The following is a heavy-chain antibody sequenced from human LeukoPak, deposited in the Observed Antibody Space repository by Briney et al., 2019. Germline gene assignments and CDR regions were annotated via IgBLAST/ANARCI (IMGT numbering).Heavy chain of an antibody. J-gene: IGHJ3*02. D-gene: IGHD3-3*01. Sequence: SGGSLRLSCAASGFTFSSYAMSWVRQAPGKGLEWVSAISGGSTYYADSVKGRFTIFRDDSKNILYLQMNSLRAEDMAVYYCVKDWSRWAFDIWGQGTMVTVSS. CDR2: ISGGST. V-gene: IGHV3-23*01. CDR3: VKDWSRWAFDI. CDR1: GFTFSSYA.